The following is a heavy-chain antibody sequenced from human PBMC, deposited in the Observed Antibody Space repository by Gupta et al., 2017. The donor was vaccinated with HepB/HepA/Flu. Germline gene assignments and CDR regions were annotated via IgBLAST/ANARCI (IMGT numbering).Heavy chain of an antibody. D-gene: IGHD1-26*01. V-gene: IGHV1-3*01. J-gene: IGHJ5*02. CDR3: ARRGGNVVGGASGGWFDP. Sequence: QVQLVQSGSEVKKPGASVKVSCKASGYTFPSYAMHWFCQPPGQRLEWMGWINAGHGNTKYSQKCQGRVTITRETSASTAYMELSSLRSEDTAVYYCARRGGNVVGGASGGWFDPWGQGTLVTVSS. CDR1: GYTFPSYA. CDR2: INAGHGNT.